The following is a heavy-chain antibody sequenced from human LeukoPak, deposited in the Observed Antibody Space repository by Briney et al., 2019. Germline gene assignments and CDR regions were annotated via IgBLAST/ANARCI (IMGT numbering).Heavy chain of an antibody. Sequence: GGSLRLSCAASGFTSSSYSMNWVRQAPGKGLEWVSSISSSSSYIYYADSVKGRFTISRDNAKNSLYLQMNSLRAEDTAVYYCARDGVIVGATRGYYFDYWGQGTLVTVSS. J-gene: IGHJ4*02. D-gene: IGHD1-26*01. CDR2: ISSSSSYI. CDR3: ARDGVIVGATRGYYFDY. V-gene: IGHV3-21*01. CDR1: GFTSSSYS.